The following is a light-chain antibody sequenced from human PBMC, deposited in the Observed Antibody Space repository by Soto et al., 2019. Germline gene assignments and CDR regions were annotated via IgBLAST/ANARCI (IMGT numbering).Light chain of an antibody. CDR2: AAS. J-gene: IGKJ4*01. Sequence: DIQMTQSPSSLPASVGDRVTITCRASQSISSYLNWYQQRPGTAPRLLIYAASSLQSEVPSRFSGSGSGTDFSLTISSLQPEDFATYFCQQYDDLPLTFGGGTKVDIK. V-gene: IGKV1-39*01. CDR1: QSISSY. CDR3: QQYDDLPLT.